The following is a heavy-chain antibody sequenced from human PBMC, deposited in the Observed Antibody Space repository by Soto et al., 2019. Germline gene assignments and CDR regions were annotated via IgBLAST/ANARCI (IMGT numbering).Heavy chain of an antibody. Sequence: QVQLVESGGGVVQPGRSLRLACAASGFTFNNYGMHWVRQAPGKGLEWVAVIWYDGSHESDADSVKGRFTIDRDNSKNTLYLQMNSLRAEDTAVYYCARDRYSYDSRAYQGVDWYFDLWGRGALVTVSS. CDR3: ARDRYSYDSRAYQGVDWYFDL. CDR1: GFTFNNYG. V-gene: IGHV3-33*01. J-gene: IGHJ2*01. D-gene: IGHD3-22*01. CDR2: IWYDGSHE.